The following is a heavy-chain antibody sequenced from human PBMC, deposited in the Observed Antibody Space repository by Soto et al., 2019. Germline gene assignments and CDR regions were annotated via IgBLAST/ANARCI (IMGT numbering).Heavy chain of an antibody. CDR3: ARPTVPATVYYFDY. Sequence: QVQLVESGGGVVQPGRSLRLSCAASGFTFSSYGMHWVRQAPGKGLEWVAVIWYDGSNKYYADSVKGRFTISRDNSKNTLYLPMNSLRAEDTAVYYGARPTVPATVYYFDYWGQGTLVTVSS. J-gene: IGHJ4*02. V-gene: IGHV3-33*01. CDR2: IWYDGSNK. CDR1: GFTFSSYG. D-gene: IGHD2-2*01.